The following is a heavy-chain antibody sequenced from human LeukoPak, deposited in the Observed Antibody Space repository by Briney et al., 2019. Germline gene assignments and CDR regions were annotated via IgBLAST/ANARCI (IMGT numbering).Heavy chain of an antibody. CDR2: ISGSGSTI. V-gene: IGHV3-48*03. Sequence: GGSLRLSCAASRFTFSSCEMNWVRQAPGKGLEWVSYISGSGSTIYYADSVKGRFTFSRDNAKNSLYLQMNSLRVEDTAVYYCARQDAYSYGFRAIDYWGQGTLVTVSS. CDR3: ARQDAYSYGFRAIDY. CDR1: RFTFSSCE. D-gene: IGHD5-18*01. J-gene: IGHJ4*02.